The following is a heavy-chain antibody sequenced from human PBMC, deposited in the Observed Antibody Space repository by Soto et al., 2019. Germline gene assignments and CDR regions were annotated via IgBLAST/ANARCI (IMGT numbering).Heavy chain of an antibody. CDR3: GGGGSSEVRYIDWFPH. V-gene: IGHV3-33*01. D-gene: IGHD3-9*01. J-gene: IGHJ1*01. CDR1: GFAFSGYG. Sequence: HPGGSLRLSCAASGFAFSGYGMHWVRQAPGKGLEWVAVIYYDGSNQQYTDSVKGRFTISRDNSKNTLYLQMNSLRAEDTAVYSCGGGGSSEVRYIDWFPHWGQGTQVTVSS. CDR2: IYYDGSNQ.